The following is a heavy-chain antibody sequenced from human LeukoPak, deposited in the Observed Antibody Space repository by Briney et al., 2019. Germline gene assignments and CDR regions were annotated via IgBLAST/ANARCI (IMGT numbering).Heavy chain of an antibody. V-gene: IGHV1-18*01. D-gene: IGHD1-1*01. CDR3: ARDGTPGTTFRFDP. J-gene: IGHJ5*02. CDR1: GYTFTSYG. Sequence: ASVKVSCKASGYTFTSYGISWVRQAPGQGLEWMGWISAFSGKTNYAQTVQGRVTMTTDTSTNTVYMELKSLRSDDTAMYYCARDGTPGTTFRFDPWGQGTLVTVSS. CDR2: ISAFSGKT.